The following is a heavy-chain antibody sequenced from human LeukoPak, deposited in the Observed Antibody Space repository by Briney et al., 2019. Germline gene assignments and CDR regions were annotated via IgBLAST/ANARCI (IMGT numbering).Heavy chain of an antibody. D-gene: IGHD3-3*01. V-gene: IGHV1-69*01. Sequence: GASVKVSXKASGGTFRSYAISWMRQAPGQGLEWMGGIIPIFGTANYAQKFQGRVTITADESTSTAYMELSSLRSEGTAVYYCARHYDFWSGYYTGWFDPWGQGTLVTVSS. J-gene: IGHJ5*02. CDR1: GGTFRSYA. CDR3: ARHYDFWSGYYTGWFDP. CDR2: IIPIFGTA.